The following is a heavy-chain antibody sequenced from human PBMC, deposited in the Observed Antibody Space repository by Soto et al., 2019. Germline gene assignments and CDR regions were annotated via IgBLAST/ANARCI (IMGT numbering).Heavy chain of an antibody. CDR1: RFTFSGYW. CDR3: PRGGTSTTCWGLFYN. CDR2: LDPNGTFT. J-gene: IGHJ4*02. Sequence: GRSLRLSGVGSRFTFSGYWMHWAPQAPGNEPVPGSRLDPNGTFTTDADSVKGRFTISRDNAKIRVYLQLNSLRSIDPAVYYCPRGGTSTTCWGLFYNLGQGTLGTVSS. D-gene: IGHD2-2*01. V-gene: IGHV3-74*03.